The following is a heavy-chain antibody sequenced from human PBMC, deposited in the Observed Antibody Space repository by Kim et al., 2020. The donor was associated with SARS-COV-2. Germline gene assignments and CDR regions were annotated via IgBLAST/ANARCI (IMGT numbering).Heavy chain of an antibody. CDR3: ARSPPYALIAYYFDY. CDR2: IYPGDSDT. D-gene: IGHD2-2*01. V-gene: IGHV5-51*01. Sequence: GESLKISCKGSGYSFTSYWIGWVRQMPGKGLEWMGIIYPGDSDTRYSPSFQGQVTISADKSISTAYLQWSSLKASDTAMYYCARSPPYALIAYYFDYWGQGTLVTVSS. J-gene: IGHJ4*02. CDR1: GYSFTSYW.